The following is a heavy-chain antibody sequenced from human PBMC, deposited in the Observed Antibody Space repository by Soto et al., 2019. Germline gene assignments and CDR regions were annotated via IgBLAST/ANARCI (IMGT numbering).Heavy chain of an antibody. V-gene: IGHV3-15*01. J-gene: IGHJ5*02. CDR3: TTDLGYCSGGSCYAWFDP. D-gene: IGHD2-15*01. CDR1: GFTFSNAW. Sequence: EVQPVESGGGLVKPGGSLRLSCAASGFTFSNAWMSWVRQAPGKGLEWVGRIKSKTDGGTTDYAAPVKGRFTISRDDSKNTLYLQMNSLKTEDTAVYYCTTDLGYCSGGSCYAWFDPWGQGTLVTVSS. CDR2: IKSKTDGGTT.